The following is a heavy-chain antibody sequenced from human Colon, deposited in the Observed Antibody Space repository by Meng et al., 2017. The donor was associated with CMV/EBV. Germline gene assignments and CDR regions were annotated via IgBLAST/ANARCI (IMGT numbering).Heavy chain of an antibody. CDR3: AGLDLQYSSGWYTQSDS. J-gene: IGHJ4*02. Sequence: DSINTNGYYGGWVRQPPGKGLEWIATINYRGTTFHNPSLKSRVSIWVDMSRNDFSLNLASVTAADTAVYYCAGLDLQYSSGWYTQSDSWGQGTLVTVSS. CDR2: INYRGTT. V-gene: IGHV4-39*07. D-gene: IGHD6-19*01. CDR1: DSINTNGYY.